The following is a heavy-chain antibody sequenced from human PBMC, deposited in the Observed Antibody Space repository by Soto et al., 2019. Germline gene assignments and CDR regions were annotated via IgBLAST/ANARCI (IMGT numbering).Heavy chain of an antibody. Sequence: VQLVESGGGLVKPGGSLRLSCAASGFTFSSYSMNWVRQAPGKGLEWVSSISSSSSYIYYADSVKGRFTISRDNAKNSLYLQMNSLRAEDTAVYYCARDMRVAARHDYWGQGTLVTVSS. V-gene: IGHV3-21*01. D-gene: IGHD6-6*01. CDR1: GFTFSSYS. CDR2: ISSSSSYI. J-gene: IGHJ4*02. CDR3: ARDMRVAARHDY.